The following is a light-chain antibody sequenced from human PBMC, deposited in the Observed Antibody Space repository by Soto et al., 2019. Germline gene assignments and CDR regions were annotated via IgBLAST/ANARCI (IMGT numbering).Light chain of an antibody. J-gene: IGLJ1*01. V-gene: IGLV2-8*01. CDR1: SRDIGDFDF. CDR3: SSYAGSRDV. CDR2: EVS. Sequence: QSALTQPPSASGSPGQSVTISCTGTSRDIGDFDFVSWYQQHPGKAPKLIIYEVSKRPSGVPDRFSGSKSGNTASLTVSGLQAEDEAEYYCSSYAGSRDVFGTGTKVTVL.